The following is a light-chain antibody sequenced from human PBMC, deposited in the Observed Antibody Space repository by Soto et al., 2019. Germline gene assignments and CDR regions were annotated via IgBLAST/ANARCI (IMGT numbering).Light chain of an antibody. J-gene: IGKJ4*01. V-gene: IGKV3-15*01. Sequence: EIVMTQSPATLSVSPGERASLSCGASQSVSSNLAWYQQKPGQTPRLLIYATSTRATGIPARFSGSGSATEFTLTISSLQAEDFAVYYCQHYNNWPLTFGGGTKVDIK. CDR3: QHYNNWPLT. CDR1: QSVSSN. CDR2: ATS.